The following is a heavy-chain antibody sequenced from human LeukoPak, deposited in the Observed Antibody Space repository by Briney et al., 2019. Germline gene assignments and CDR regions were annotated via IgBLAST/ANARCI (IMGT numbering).Heavy chain of an antibody. J-gene: IGHJ4*02. CDR2: IYPGDSDT. Sequence: GESLKISCQASGYRFISYWIGWVRQMPGKGLEWMGVIYPGDSDTRYGPAFQGQVTISADTSINTAYLQWTSLRASDTATYYCARLRDGSSPFEYWGQGTPVTVSP. CDR1: GYRFISYW. D-gene: IGHD3-10*01. V-gene: IGHV5-51*01. CDR3: ARLRDGSSPFEY.